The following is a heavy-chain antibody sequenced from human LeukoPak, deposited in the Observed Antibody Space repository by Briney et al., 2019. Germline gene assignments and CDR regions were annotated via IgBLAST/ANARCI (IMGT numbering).Heavy chain of an antibody. CDR2: ISGSGGST. CDR1: GFTFSSYA. V-gene: IGHV3-23*01. CDR3: AKEYQTDYYDSSGYPLDY. Sequence: PGGSLRLSCAASGFTFSSYAMSWVRQAPGKGLEWVSAISGSGGSTYYADSVKGRFTISRDNSKNTLYLQMNSLRAEDTAVYYCAKEYQTDYYDSSGYPLDYWGQGTLVTVSS. D-gene: IGHD3-22*01. J-gene: IGHJ4*02.